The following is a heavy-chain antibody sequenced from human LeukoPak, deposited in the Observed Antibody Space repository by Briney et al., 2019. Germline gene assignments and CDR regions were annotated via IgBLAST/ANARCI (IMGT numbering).Heavy chain of an antibody. CDR1: GGPISSYY. D-gene: IGHD3-10*01. CDR2: IYYSGST. V-gene: IGHV4-59*01. Sequence: SETLSLTCTVSGGPISSYYWSWIRQPPGKGLEWVGYIYYSGSTNYNPSLKSRVTISVDTSKNQFSLKLSSVTAADTAVYYCARDPGGNFDIWGQGTMVTVSS. J-gene: IGHJ3*02. CDR3: ARDPGGNFDI.